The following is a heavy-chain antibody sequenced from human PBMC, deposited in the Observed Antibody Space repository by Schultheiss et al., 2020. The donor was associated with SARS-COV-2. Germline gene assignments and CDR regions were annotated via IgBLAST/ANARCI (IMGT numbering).Heavy chain of an antibody. Sequence: GGSLRLSCAASGFTFSSYAMSWVRQAPGKGLEWVAVIWYDGSDKYYADSVKGRFTISRDNSKNTLYLQLNSLRAEDTAVYYCAKLSIAAGRGFDYWGQGTLVTVSS. J-gene: IGHJ4*02. V-gene: IGHV3-33*08. CDR1: GFTFSSYA. D-gene: IGHD6-6*01. CDR3: AKLSIAAGRGFDY. CDR2: IWYDGSDK.